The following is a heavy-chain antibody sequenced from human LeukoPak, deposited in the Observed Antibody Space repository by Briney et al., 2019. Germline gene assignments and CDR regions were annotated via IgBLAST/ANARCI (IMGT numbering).Heavy chain of an antibody. CDR1: GYTFTSYY. D-gene: IGHD2-2*01. CDR2: IKPSGGST. V-gene: IGHV1-46*01. CDR3: ARGSIVVVPAANNWFDP. J-gene: IGHJ5*02. Sequence: GASVKVSCKASGYTFTSYYMHWVRQAPGQGLEWMGIIKPSGGSTSYAQKFQGRVTMTRDTSTSTVYMELSSLRSEDTAVYYCARGSIVVVPAANNWFDPWGQGTLVTVSS.